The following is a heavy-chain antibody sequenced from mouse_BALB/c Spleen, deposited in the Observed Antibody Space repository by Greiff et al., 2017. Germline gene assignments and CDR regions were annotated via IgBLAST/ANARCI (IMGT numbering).Heavy chain of an antibody. D-gene: IGHD2-4*01. V-gene: IGHV5-9-3*01. J-gene: IGHJ4*01. CDR2: ISSGGSYT. CDR1: GFTFSSYA. CDR3: ARHTYDYDEGYAMDY. Sequence: EVKLMESGGGLVKPGGSLKLSCAASGFTFSSYAMSWVRQTPEKRLEWVATISSGGSYTYYPDSVKGRFTISRDNAKNTLYLQMSSLRSEDTAMYYCARHTYDYDEGYAMDYWGQGTSVTVSA.